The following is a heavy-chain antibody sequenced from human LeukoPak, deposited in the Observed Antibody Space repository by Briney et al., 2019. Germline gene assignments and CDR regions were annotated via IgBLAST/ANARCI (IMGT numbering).Heavy chain of an antibody. CDR1: GGSFSGYY. CDR2: LNHSGST. J-gene: IGHJ4*02. V-gene: IGHV4-34*01. Sequence: SETLSLTCAVYGGSFSGYYWSWIRQPPGKGLEWIGELNHSGSTNYNPSLKSRVTISVDTSKNQFSLKLSSVTAADTAVYYCARGRPSLMVRGVPGPFGYWGQGTLVTVSS. CDR3: ARGRPSLMVRGVPGPFGY. D-gene: IGHD3-10*01.